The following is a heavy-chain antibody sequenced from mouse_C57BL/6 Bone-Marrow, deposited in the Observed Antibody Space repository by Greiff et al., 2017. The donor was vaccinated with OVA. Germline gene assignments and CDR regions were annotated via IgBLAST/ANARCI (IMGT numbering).Heavy chain of an antibody. CDR2: IYPRDGST. CDR1: GYTFTDHT. D-gene: IGHD1-1*01. CDR3: ASPLNYYGSSYYWYFDV. J-gene: IGHJ1*03. Sequence: LVESDAELVKPGASVKISCKVSGYTFTDHTIHWMKQRPEQGLEWIGYIYPRDGSTKYNEKFKGKATLTADKSSSTAYMQLNSLTSEDSAVYFCASPLNYYGSSYYWYFDVWGTGTTVTVSS. V-gene: IGHV1-78*01.